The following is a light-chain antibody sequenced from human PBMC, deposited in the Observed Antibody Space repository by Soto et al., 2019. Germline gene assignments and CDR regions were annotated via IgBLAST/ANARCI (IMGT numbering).Light chain of an antibody. Sequence: QSALTQPPSVSGTPGQRVSISCSGDSSTFANNYVHWYQQVPGAAPKLLMYRTDQRPSGVPERFSGSKSGTSASLTISGLRPEDEAQYYCAAYTGNWNGPVFGGETQLTVL. CDR2: RTD. CDR3: AAYTGNWNGPV. CDR1: SSTFANNY. V-gene: IGLV1-47*01. J-gene: IGLJ2*01.